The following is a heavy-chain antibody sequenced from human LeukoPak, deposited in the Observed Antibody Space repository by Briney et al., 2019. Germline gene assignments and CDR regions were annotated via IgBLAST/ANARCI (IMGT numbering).Heavy chain of an antibody. CDR2: INSDGSST. V-gene: IGHV3-74*01. CDR3: ARDPAAAAPDY. J-gene: IGHJ4*02. D-gene: IGHD6-13*01. CDR1: GFTFSTYW. Sequence: GGSLRLSCAASGFTFSTYWMHWVRQAPGKGLVWVSRINSDGSSTSYADSVKGRFTISRDNAKNTLYLQMNSLRAEDTAVYYCARDPAAAAPDYWGQGTLVTVSS.